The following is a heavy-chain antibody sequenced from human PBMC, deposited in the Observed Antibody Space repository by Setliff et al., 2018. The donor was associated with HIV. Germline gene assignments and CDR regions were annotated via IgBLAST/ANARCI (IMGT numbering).Heavy chain of an antibody. CDR1: GGSVSGYY. V-gene: IGHV4-34*01. J-gene: IGHJ5*01. Sequence: SETLSLTCAVYGGSVSGYYWSWIRQPPGKGLEWIGEIDHSGSTNYMPSLKNRVTISVDTSKNQFSLTLRSLTAADTAVYYCARGAYRFDSWGQGNLVTVSS. CDR2: IDHSGST. CDR3: ARGAYRFDS. D-gene: IGHD2-2*01.